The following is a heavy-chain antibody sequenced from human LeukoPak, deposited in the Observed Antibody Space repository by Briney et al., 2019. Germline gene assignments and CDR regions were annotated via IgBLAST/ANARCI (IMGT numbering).Heavy chain of an antibody. Sequence: ASVKVSCKASGYTFTSYYMHWVRQAPGQGLEWMGIINPSGGSTSYAQKFQGRVTITADESTSTAYMELSSLRSEDTAVYYCARTQTGDYWYFDLWGRGTLVTVSS. V-gene: IGHV1-46*01. D-gene: IGHD7-27*01. CDR3: ARTQTGDYWYFDL. J-gene: IGHJ2*01. CDR2: INPSGGST. CDR1: GYTFTSYY.